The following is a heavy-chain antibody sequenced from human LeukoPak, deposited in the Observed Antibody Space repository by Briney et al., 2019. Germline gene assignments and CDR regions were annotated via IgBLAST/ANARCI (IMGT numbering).Heavy chain of an antibody. CDR2: INPNSGGT. V-gene: IGHV1-2*02. CDR1: GYTFTGYY. Sequence: ASVKVSCKASGYTFTGYYMHWVRQAPGQGLEWMGWINPNSGGTNYAQKFQGRVTTTRDTSISTAYMELSRLRSDDTAAYYCARYDYKDSWFDPWGQGTLVTVSS. D-gene: IGHD4-11*01. CDR3: ARYDYKDSWFDP. J-gene: IGHJ5*02.